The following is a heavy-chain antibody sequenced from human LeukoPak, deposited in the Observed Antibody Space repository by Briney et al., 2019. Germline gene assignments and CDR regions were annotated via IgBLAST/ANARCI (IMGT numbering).Heavy chain of an antibody. D-gene: IGHD2-2*02. V-gene: IGHV4-38-2*02. CDR2: IYHSGST. Sequence: SETLSLTCTVSGYSISSGYYWGWIRQPPGKGLEWIGSIYHSGSTYYNPSLKSRVTISVDTSKNQFSLKLSSVTAADTAVYYCAGTYTYYYYYYMDVWGKGTTVTISS. CDR3: AGTYTYYYYYYMDV. J-gene: IGHJ6*03. CDR1: GYSISSGYY.